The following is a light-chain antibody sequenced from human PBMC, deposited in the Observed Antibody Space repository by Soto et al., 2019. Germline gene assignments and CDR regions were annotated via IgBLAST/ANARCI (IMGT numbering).Light chain of an antibody. V-gene: IGKV3-15*01. CDR2: GAS. CDR3: KQYNNWPLT. CDR1: QSVSSN. Sequence: IVMTQSPATLSVSPGERATLSCRASQSVSSNLAWYQQKPGQAPRLLIYGASTRATGIQARFSGSGSGTEFHLTIRSLQSEDFAVYYCKQYNNWPLTFGGGTKVDIK. J-gene: IGKJ4*01.